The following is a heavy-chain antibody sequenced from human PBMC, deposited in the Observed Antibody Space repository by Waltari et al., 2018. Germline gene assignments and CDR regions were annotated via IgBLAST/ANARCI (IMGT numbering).Heavy chain of an antibody. CDR3: AYSAGYCSGGSCSPFDY. J-gene: IGHJ4*02. CDR1: GYTFTSYG. V-gene: IGHV1-18*01. Sequence: QVQLVQSGAEVKKPGASVKVSCKPSGYTFTSYGISWVRQAPGQGLEWMGWISAYNGNTNYAQKLQGRVTMTTDTSTSTAYMELRSLRSDDTAVYYCAYSAGYCSGGSCSPFDYWGQGTLVTVSS. CDR2: ISAYNGNT. D-gene: IGHD2-15*01.